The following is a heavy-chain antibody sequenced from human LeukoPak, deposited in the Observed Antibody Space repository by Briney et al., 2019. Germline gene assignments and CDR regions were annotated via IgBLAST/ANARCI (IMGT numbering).Heavy chain of an antibody. CDR1: GLTFASYG. CDR3: ASGAGYSSGWYNY. J-gene: IGHJ4*02. CDR2: ISAYNGNT. D-gene: IGHD6-19*01. Sequence: TSGKVSCHASGLTFASYGISWVGRATGHGLEWRGWISAYNGNTNYAQKLQGRVTMTTDTSTSTAYMELRSLRSDDTAVYYCASGAGYSSGWYNYWGQGTLVTVSS. V-gene: IGHV1-18*01.